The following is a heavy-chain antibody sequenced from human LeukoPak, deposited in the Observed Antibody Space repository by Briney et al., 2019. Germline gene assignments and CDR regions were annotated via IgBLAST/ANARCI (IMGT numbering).Heavy chain of an antibody. CDR3: AREYEYSSGWLAY. V-gene: IGHV4-4*02. Sequence: SETLSLTCAVSGGSISSSNWWSWVRQPPGKGLEWIGEIYHSGSTNYNPSLKSRVTISVDKSKNQFSLKLSPVTAADTAVYYCAREYEYSSGWLAYWGQGTLVTVSS. CDR1: GGSISSSNW. J-gene: IGHJ4*02. D-gene: IGHD6-19*01. CDR2: IYHSGST.